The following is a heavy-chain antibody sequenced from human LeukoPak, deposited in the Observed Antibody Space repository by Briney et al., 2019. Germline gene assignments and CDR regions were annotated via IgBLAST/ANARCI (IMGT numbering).Heavy chain of an antibody. CDR3: ARAGREWLFSYMDV. CDR1: GFTFSSYG. V-gene: IGHV3-30*03. D-gene: IGHD3-3*01. J-gene: IGHJ6*03. Sequence: GGSLRLSCAASGFTFSSYGMHWVRQAPGKGLEWVAVISYDGSNEYYTDSVKGRFTISRENSKNTLWLQMNSLRPEDTAVYYCARAGREWLFSYMDVWGKGTTVTVSS. CDR2: ISYDGSNE.